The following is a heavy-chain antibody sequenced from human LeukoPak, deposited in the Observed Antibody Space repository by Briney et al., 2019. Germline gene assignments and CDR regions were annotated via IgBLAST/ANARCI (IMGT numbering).Heavy chain of an antibody. V-gene: IGHV4-59*01. CDR1: GGSISSYY. CDR3: ARDTQLGSFDY. Sequence: PSETLSLTCTVSGGSISSYYWSWIRQPPGKGLEWIGYIYYSGSTNYNPSLKSRVTISVDTSKNQFSLKLSSVTAADTAVYYCARDTQLGSFDYWGQRSLVTVSS. D-gene: IGHD1-1*01. J-gene: IGHJ4*02. CDR2: IYYSGST.